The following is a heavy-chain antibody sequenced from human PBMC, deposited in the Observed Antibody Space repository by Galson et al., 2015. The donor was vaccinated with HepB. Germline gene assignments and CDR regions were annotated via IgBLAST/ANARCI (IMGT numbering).Heavy chain of an antibody. D-gene: IGHD3-22*01. CDR3: ARIRGSGSYFFDY. Sequence: PALVKPTQTLTLTCTFSGFSLSTTGMRVSWIRQPPGKALEWLARIDWDDDKFYSTSLKTRLTISKDTSKNQVVLTMTNMDPVDTVTYYCARIRGSGSYFFDYWGQGTLVTVSS. CDR1: GFSLSTTGMR. CDR2: IDWDDDK. J-gene: IGHJ4*02. V-gene: IGHV2-70*04.